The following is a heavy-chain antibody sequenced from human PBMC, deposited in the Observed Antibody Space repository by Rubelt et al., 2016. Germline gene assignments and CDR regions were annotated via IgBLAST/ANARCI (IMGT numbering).Heavy chain of an antibody. CDR3: ARGARRYSMDPRNAFDI. Sequence: QVQLVQSGAEVKKPGASVKVSCKASGYTFTSYGISWVRQAPGQGLEWMGWISAYNGHTNYAQKRQGRCTMTKDTSTGTAYMELRSLRSDDTAVYYCARGARRYSMDPRNAFDIWGQGTMVTVSS. V-gene: IGHV1-18*01. CDR2: ISAYNGHT. D-gene: IGHD4-11*01. J-gene: IGHJ3*02. CDR1: GYTFTSYG.